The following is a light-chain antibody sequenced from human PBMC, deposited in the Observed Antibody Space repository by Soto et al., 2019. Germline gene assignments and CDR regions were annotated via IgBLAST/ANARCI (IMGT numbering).Light chain of an antibody. J-gene: IGLJ2*01. Sequence: QSALTQPASVSGSPGQSITISCTGTSSDLGGYNYVSWYQQHPGKAPKLMIYDVSDRPSGVSNRFSGSKSGNTASLTISGLQAEDEADYYCASYASRNTVLFGGGTKLTVL. CDR3: ASYASRNTVL. CDR1: SSDLGGYNY. V-gene: IGLV2-14*03. CDR2: DVS.